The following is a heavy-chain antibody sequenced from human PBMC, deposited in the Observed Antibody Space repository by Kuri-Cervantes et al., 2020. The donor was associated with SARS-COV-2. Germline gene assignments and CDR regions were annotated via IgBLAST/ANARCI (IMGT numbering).Heavy chain of an antibody. J-gene: IGHJ6*02. V-gene: IGHV3-74*01. CDR2: INSDGSST. D-gene: IGHD4/OR15-4a*01. Sequence: GGSLRLSCAASGFTFSSYWIRWVRQAPGKGLVWVSRINSDGSSTSYADSVKGRFTISRDNAKNTLYLQMNSLRAEDTAVYYCARAPDFGDYYYYGMDVWGQGTPVTVSS. CDR3: ARAPDFGDYYYYGMDV. CDR1: GFTFSSYW.